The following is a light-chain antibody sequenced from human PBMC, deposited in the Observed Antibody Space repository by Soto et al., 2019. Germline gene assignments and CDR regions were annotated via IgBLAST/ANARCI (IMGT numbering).Light chain of an antibody. J-gene: IGKJ4*01. CDR2: SAY. CDR3: QQYNSYPLT. V-gene: IGKV1-5*01. CDR1: QTISNR. Sequence: DIQMTQSPSTLSASVGYRVTITCRASQTISNRLAWYQQKPGKAPNLLIHSAYSLEGGVPSRFSGSGSGTEFTLTISSLQPDDFATYYCQQYNSYPLTFGGGTTGDIK.